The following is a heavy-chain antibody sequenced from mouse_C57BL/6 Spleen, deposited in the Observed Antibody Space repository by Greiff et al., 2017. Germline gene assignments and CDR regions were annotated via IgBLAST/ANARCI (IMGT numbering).Heavy chain of an antibody. CDR3: AREFYDYDEGYWYFDV. D-gene: IGHD2-4*01. CDR2: IDPSDSYT. Sequence: VQLQQPGAELVRPGTSVKLSCKASGYTFTSYWMHWVKQRPGQGLEWIGVIDPSDSYTNYNQKFKGKATLTVDTSSSTAYMQLSSLTSEDSAVYYCAREFYDYDEGYWYFDVWGTGTTVTVSS. CDR1: GYTFTSYW. J-gene: IGHJ1*03. V-gene: IGHV1-59*01.